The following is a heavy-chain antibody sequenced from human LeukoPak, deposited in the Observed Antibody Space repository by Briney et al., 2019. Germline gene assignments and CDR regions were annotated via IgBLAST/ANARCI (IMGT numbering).Heavy chain of an antibody. CDR2: MNPNSGNT. D-gene: IGHD3-3*01. CDR3: ARGRRTTVFGVVIRGFHYFDY. J-gene: IGHJ4*02. V-gene: IGHV1-8*01. Sequence: SVKVSCQASGYTFTSYDINWVRQATGQGLEWMGWMNPNSGNTGYAQKFQGRVTMTRNTSISTAYMELSSLRSEDTAVHYCARGRRTTVFGVVIRGFHYFDYWGQGTLVTVSS. CDR1: GYTFTSYD.